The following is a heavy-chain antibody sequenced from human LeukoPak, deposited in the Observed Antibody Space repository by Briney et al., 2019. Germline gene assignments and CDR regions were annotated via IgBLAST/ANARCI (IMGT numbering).Heavy chain of an antibody. CDR2: IYYSGST. D-gene: IGHD3-10*01. CDR1: GGSLIPYY. V-gene: IGHV4-59*01. CDR3: ARDPQGSNWFDP. J-gene: IGHJ5*02. Sequence: SETLSLTCTVSGGSLIPYYWSWIRQPPGKGLEWIGYIYYSGSTNYNPSLKSRVTMSLDTSKNQFSLRLSSVTAADTAVYYCARDPQGSNWFDPWGQGTLVTVSS.